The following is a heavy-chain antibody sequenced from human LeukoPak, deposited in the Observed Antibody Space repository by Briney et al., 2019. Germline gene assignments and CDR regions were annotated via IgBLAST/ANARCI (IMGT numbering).Heavy chain of an antibody. CDR2: ISYDGSNK. V-gene: IGHV3-30*18. J-gene: IGHJ3*02. CDR1: GFTFSSYG. CDR3: AKIAAAGTYRAFDI. D-gene: IGHD6-13*01. Sequence: AGGSLRLSCAASGFTFSSYGMHWVRQAPGKGLEWVAVISYDGSNKYYADSVKGRFTISRDNSKNTLYLQMNSLRAEDTAVYYCAKIAAAGTYRAFDIWGQGTMVTVSS.